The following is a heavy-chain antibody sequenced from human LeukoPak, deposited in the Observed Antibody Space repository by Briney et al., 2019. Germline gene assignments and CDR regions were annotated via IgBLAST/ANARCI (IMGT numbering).Heavy chain of an antibody. CDR1: GFPFSSYA. D-gene: IGHD5-18*01. CDR2: ITNGDST. V-gene: IGHV3-23*01. Sequence: PGGSLRLSCAASGFPFSSYAMSWVRQAPGKGLEWVSTITNGDSTYFADSVKGRFTLSRDNSKNTLYLQMNSLRAEDTAVYYCAKRALDTVLAPGYFDSWGQGTLVTVSS. CDR3: AKRALDTVLAPGYFDS. J-gene: IGHJ4*02.